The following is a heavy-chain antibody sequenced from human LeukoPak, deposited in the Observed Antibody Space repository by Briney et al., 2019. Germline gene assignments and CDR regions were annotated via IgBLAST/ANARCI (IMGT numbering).Heavy chain of an antibody. CDR1: GFTFSSYG. CDR3: AKDKSGEFDY. Sequence: GRSLRLSCAASGFTFSSYGMHWVRQAPGKGLEWVAVISYDGSNKYYADSVKGRFTISRDNSKNTLYLQMNSLRAEDTAMYYCAKDKSGEFDYWGQGTLVTVSS. J-gene: IGHJ4*02. CDR2: ISYDGSNK. D-gene: IGHD1-26*01. V-gene: IGHV3-30*18.